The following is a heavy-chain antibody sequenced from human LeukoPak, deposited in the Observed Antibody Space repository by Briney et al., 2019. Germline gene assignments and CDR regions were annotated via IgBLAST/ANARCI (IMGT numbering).Heavy chain of an antibody. V-gene: IGHV3-64D*06. CDR1: GFTFSSYW. D-gene: IGHD2-15*01. J-gene: IGHJ3*02. CDR3: VKGSIVVVVAAPRGDAFDI. Sequence: GGSLRLSCAASGFTFSSYWMSWVRQAPGKGLEYVSAISSNGGSTYYADSVKGRFTISRDNSKNTLYLQMSSLRAEDTAVYYCVKGSIVVVVAAPRGDAFDIWGQGTMVTVSS. CDR2: ISSNGGST.